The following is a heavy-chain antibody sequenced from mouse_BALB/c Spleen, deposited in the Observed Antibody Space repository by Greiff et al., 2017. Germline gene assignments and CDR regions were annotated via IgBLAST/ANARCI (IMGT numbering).Heavy chain of an antibody. D-gene: IGHD2-4*01. V-gene: IGHV1-80*01. Sequence: VQLVESGAELVRPGSSVKISCKASGYAFSSYWMNWVKQRPGQGLEWIGQIYPGDGDTNYNGKFKGKATLTADKSSSTAYMQLSSLTSEDSAVYFCARYDYDSPYWGQGTLVTVSA. CDR3: ARYDYDSPY. CDR1: GYAFSSYW. J-gene: IGHJ3*01. CDR2: IYPGDGDT.